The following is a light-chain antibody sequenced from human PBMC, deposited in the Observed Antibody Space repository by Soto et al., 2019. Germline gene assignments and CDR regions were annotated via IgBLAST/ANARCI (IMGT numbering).Light chain of an antibody. V-gene: IGLV2-14*01. CDR1: SSDIGGYNF. J-gene: IGLJ2*01. Sequence: QSVLTQPASVSGSPGQSITISCTGSSSDIGGYNFVSWYQQHPGKAPQLIIYEVTNRPFGVSSRFSASKSANTASLTISGLQSEDDADYYCSSYTGRSTLLFGGGTKLTVL. CDR2: EVT. CDR3: SSYTGRSTLL.